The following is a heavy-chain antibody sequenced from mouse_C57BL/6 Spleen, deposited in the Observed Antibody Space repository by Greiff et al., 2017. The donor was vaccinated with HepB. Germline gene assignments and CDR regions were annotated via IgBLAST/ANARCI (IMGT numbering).Heavy chain of an antibody. Sequence: QVQLQQPGAELVMPGASVKLSCKASGYTFTSYWMHWVKQRPGQGLEWIGEIDPSDSYTNYNQKFKGKSTLTVDKSSSTAYMQRSSLTSEDSAVYYCARRGYYGSSYDAMDYWGQGTSVTVSS. D-gene: IGHD1-1*01. V-gene: IGHV1-69*01. CDR3: ARRGYYGSSYDAMDY. CDR2: IDPSDSYT. CDR1: GYTFTSYW. J-gene: IGHJ4*01.